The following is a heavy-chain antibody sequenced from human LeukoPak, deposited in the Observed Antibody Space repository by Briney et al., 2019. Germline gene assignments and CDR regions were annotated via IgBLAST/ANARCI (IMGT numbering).Heavy chain of an antibody. CDR1: GYTFTGYY. CDR3: ARPSSSWYGYYYYMGV. J-gene: IGHJ6*03. CDR2: INPNSGGT. V-gene: IGHV1-2*02. D-gene: IGHD6-13*01. Sequence: ASVKVSCKASGYTFTGYYMHWVRQAPGQGLEWMGWINPNSGGTNYAQKFQGRVTMTRDTSISTAYMELSRLRSDDTAVYYCARPSSSWYGYYYYMGVWGKGTTVTISS.